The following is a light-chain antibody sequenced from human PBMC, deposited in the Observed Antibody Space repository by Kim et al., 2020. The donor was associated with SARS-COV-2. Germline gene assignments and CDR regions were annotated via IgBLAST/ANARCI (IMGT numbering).Light chain of an antibody. CDR2: DAS. CDR1: QSVSSY. V-gene: IGKV3-11*01. J-gene: IGKJ4*01. Sequence: SPGERATLSCRASQSVSSYLAWYQQKPGQAPRLLIYDASNRATGIPARFSASGSGTDFTLTISSLEPEDFAVYYCQQRSNWPPLTFGGGTKVEIK. CDR3: QQRSNWPPLT.